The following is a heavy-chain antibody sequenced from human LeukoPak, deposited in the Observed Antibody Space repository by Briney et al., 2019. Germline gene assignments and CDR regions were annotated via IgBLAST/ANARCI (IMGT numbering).Heavy chain of an antibody. CDR1: GFTFGSYN. Sequence: GGSLRLSCAASGFTFGSYNMNWVRQAPGKGLEWVSSISSGSSYIYYSDSVQGRFTISRDNAKNSLYLQMNSLRAEDTAVYYCTRGTPTTRDFDYWGQGTLVTVSS. V-gene: IGHV3-21*01. CDR3: TRGTPTTRDFDY. CDR2: ISSGSSYI. J-gene: IGHJ4*02. D-gene: IGHD4-11*01.